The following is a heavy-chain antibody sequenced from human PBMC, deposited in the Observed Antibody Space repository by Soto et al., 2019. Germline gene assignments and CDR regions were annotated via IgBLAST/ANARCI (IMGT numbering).Heavy chain of an antibody. D-gene: IGHD6-13*01. V-gene: IGHV4-30-2*01. CDR2: IYDSGNT. CDR3: ARGQGAAAGHSNVDY. Sequence: QLQLQESGSGLVKPSQTLSLTCAVSGGSISGTTYSWSWIRQPPGKGLEWIGYIYDSGNTYYNPSLKSQFSISVDRSKNQFSLKLSSVTAADTAVYYCARGQGAAAGHSNVDYWGQGARVTVSS. CDR1: GGSISGTTYS. J-gene: IGHJ4*02.